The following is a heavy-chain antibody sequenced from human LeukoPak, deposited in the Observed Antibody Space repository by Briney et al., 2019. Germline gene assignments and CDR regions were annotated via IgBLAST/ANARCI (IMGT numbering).Heavy chain of an antibody. J-gene: IGHJ3*02. CDR3: ARGLDSSDAFDI. Sequence: QSGGSLRLSCAASGFTFSSYDMHWVRQATGKGLEWVSAIGTAGDTYYPGSVKGRFTISRENAKNSLYLQMNSLRAGDTAVYYCARGLDSSDAFDIWGQGTMVTVSS. V-gene: IGHV3-13*01. CDR1: GFTFSSYD. D-gene: IGHD6-13*01. CDR2: IGTAGDT.